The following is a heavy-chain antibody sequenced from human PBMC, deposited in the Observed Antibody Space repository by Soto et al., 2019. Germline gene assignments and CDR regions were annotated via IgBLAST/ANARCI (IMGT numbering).Heavy chain of an antibody. CDR1: GFTFSSYG. CDR3: ARGRDYYGSGSYSYSFDY. V-gene: IGHV3-33*01. D-gene: IGHD3-10*01. J-gene: IGHJ4*02. CDR2: IWYDGSNK. Sequence: GGSLRLSCAASGFTFSSYGMHWVRQAPGKGLEWVAVIWYDGSNKYYADSVKGRFTISRDNSKNTLYLQMNSLRAEDTALYYCARGRDYYGSGSYSYSFDYWGQGTLVTVPQ.